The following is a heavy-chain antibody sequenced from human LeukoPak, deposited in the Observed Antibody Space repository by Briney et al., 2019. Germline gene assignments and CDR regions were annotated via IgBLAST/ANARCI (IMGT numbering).Heavy chain of an antibody. Sequence: SETLSLSCAVYGGSFSGDYWSWSRQPRGKGLEWIGEINHSGSTNYNPSLKSRVTISADTSKNQFYLKLSSVPAAHSAVYYCARGIAAAGRWGQGTLVTVSS. CDR2: INHSGST. CDR3: ARGIAAAGR. J-gene: IGHJ4*02. D-gene: IGHD6-13*01. CDR1: GGSFSGDY. V-gene: IGHV4-34*01.